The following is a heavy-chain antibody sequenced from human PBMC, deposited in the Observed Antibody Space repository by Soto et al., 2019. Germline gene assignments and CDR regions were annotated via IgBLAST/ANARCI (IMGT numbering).Heavy chain of an antibody. CDR3: TAHLGEFFPLDY. Sequence: EVQLVESGGDFVKPGGSLRVSCAVSGFSFSNAWMSWVRQAPGKGLEWVGRIKSRADGGTTDYTAPVKGRFTISRDDSKNTVFLQMNSLKTEDTAVYYCTAHLGEFFPLDYWGQGTLVTVSS. CDR1: GFSFSNAW. J-gene: IGHJ4*02. CDR2: IKSRADGGTT. D-gene: IGHD3-16*01. V-gene: IGHV3-15*01.